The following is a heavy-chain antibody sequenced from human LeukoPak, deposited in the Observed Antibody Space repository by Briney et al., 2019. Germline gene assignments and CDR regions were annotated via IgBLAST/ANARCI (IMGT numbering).Heavy chain of an antibody. J-gene: IGHJ4*02. CDR2: IYTSGST. CDR1: GGSISSGSYY. CDR3: ARGYYYDSRGYYYSWAAPTD. V-gene: IGHV4-61*02. Sequence: SETLSLTCTVSGGSISSGSYYWSWIRQPAGKGLEWIGRIYTSGSTNFNPSLKSRVTISLDTSKNQFSLKLNSVTAADTAVYYCARGYYYDSRGYYYSWAAPTDWGQGTLVTVSS. D-gene: IGHD3-22*01.